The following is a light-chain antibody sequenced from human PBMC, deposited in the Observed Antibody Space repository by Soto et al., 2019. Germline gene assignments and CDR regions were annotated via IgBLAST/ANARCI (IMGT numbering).Light chain of an antibody. CDR3: QSYDTTIWV. CDR2: EDN. J-gene: IGLJ3*02. CDR1: SGSIASYY. Sequence: NFMLTQPHSVSESPGKTVTISCTRSSGSIASYYVQWYQQRPGSAPTTVIYEDNQRPSGVPDRFSGSIDISSNSASLTISGLKTEDEADYYCQSYDTTIWVFGGGTKVTVL. V-gene: IGLV6-57*04.